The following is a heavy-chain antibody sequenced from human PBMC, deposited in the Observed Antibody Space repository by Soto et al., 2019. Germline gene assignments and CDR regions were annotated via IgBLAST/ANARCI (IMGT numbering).Heavy chain of an antibody. Sequence: ASVKVSCKASGYTFTSYGISWVRQAPGQGLEWMGWISAYNGNTNYAQKLQGRVTMTTDTSTSTAYMELRSLRSEDTAVYYCARPGSGYDVLTGHYFYYYHAIDVWGQGTTVTVSS. CDR3: ARPGSGYDVLTGHYFYYYHAIDV. CDR2: ISAYNGNT. V-gene: IGHV1-18*04. J-gene: IGHJ6*02. D-gene: IGHD3-9*01. CDR1: GYTFTSYG.